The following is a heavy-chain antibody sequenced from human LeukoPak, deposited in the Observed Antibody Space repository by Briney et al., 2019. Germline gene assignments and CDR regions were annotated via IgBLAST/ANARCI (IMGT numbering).Heavy chain of an antibody. J-gene: IGHJ4*02. CDR3: AGTDSLEHTYYYDGSAPSGPGGY. D-gene: IGHD3-22*01. V-gene: IGHV1-18*01. Sequence: GASVKVSCKASGYTFTSYGISWVRQAPGQGLEWMGWISAYNGNTNYAQKLQGRVTMTTDISTSTAYMELRSLRSDDTAVYYCAGTDSLEHTYYYDGSAPSGPGGYWGQGTLVTVSS. CDR2: ISAYNGNT. CDR1: GYTFTSYG.